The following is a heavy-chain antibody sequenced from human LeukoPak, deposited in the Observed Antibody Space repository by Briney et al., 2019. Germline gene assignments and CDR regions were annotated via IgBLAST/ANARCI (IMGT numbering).Heavy chain of an antibody. Sequence: ASVKVSCKVSGYTLTELSMHWVRQAPGKGLEWVGGFDPEDGETIYAQKFQGRVTMTEDTSTDTAYMELSSLRSEDTAVYYCATTPITFGGANFDYWGQGTLVTVSS. CDR1: GYTLTELS. J-gene: IGHJ4*02. D-gene: IGHD3-16*01. CDR3: ATTPITFGGANFDY. CDR2: FDPEDGET. V-gene: IGHV1-24*01.